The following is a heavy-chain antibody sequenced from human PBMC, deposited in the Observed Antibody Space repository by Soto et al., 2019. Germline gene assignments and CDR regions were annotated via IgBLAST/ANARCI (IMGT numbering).Heavy chain of an antibody. V-gene: IGHV3-23*01. J-gene: IGHJ1*01. CDR2: ISGSGGST. CDR1: GFTFSSYA. Sequence: LSLTCAASGFTFSSYAMSWVRQAPGKGLEWVSAISGSGGSTYYADSVKGRFTISRDNSKNTLYLQMNSLRAEDTAVYYCAKELYCTNGVCYSYPEYFQHWGQGTLVTVSS. CDR3: AKELYCTNGVCYSYPEYFQH. D-gene: IGHD2-8*01.